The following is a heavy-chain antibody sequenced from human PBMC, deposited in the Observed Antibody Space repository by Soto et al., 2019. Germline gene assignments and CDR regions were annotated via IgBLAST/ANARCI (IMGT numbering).Heavy chain of an antibody. Sequence: EVQLVESGGGVVQPGGSLRLSCVASGFTFSTWMHWVRQAPREGLVWVSRINSDGSSKTYADSVTDRFIISRDNDKNKLYLQISSLTAEDTAVYYGSIGASGYGNFDYWGQGVLVTVSS. CDR2: INSDGSSK. J-gene: IGHJ4*02. V-gene: IGHV3-74*01. CDR3: SIGASGYGNFDY. D-gene: IGHD3-22*01. CDR1: GFTFSTW.